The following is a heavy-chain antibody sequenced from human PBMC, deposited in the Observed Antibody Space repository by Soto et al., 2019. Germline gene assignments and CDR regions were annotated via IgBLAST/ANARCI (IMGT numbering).Heavy chain of an antibody. CDR3: ARGLSIRGVIITYSWFDP. Sequence: TSGTLSLTCAVYGGAFRGFYWSWIPQPPGKGLEGIGEINHSGSTNYNPSLKSRVTISVDTSKNQFSLKLSSVTAADTAVYYCARGLSIRGVIITYSWFDPWGQGILVTVSS. D-gene: IGHD3-10*01. V-gene: IGHV4-34*01. CDR1: GGAFRGFY. CDR2: INHSGST. J-gene: IGHJ5*02.